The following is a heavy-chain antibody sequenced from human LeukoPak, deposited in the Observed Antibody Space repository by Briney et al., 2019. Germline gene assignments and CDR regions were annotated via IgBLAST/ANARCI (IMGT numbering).Heavy chain of an antibody. CDR1: GFTFSAFH. D-gene: IGHD6-19*01. Sequence: GGSLRLSCAASGFTFSAFHMHRVRQASGKGLEWVGRITTKANSYATAYAASVKGRFTVSRDDSKNTAYLQMSSLKTEDTAVYYCTTYTSGHYWGQGTLVTVSS. CDR3: TTYTSGHY. J-gene: IGHJ4*02. V-gene: IGHV3-73*01. CDR2: ITTKANSYAT.